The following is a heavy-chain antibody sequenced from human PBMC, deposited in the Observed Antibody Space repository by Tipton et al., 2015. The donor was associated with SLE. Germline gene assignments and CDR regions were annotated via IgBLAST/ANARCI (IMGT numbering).Heavy chain of an antibody. J-gene: IGHJ3*02. Sequence: LRLSCTVSNGSISSYYWSWIRQPPGKGLEWLGYISYGNTKYNPSLRSRLTISVDTSKNQFSLRLSSVTAADTAVYYCARELDAFHIWGQGTMVTVSS. V-gene: IGHV4-59*01. CDR3: ARELDAFHI. CDR1: NGSISSYY. CDR2: ISYGNT.